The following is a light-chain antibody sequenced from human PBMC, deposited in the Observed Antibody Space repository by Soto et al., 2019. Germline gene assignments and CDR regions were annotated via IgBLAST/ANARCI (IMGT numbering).Light chain of an antibody. CDR1: QSISNL. CDR2: GTS. V-gene: IGKV1-39*01. Sequence: DIQMTQSPSSLSASVGDRVTITCRASQSISNLLNWYQHKPGKAPKRLIYGTSTLQSGVPSRFSCSGSGTDFTLTISSLQREDFATYYCQQSYSSSWTFGQGTKVEIK. J-gene: IGKJ1*01. CDR3: QQSYSSSWT.